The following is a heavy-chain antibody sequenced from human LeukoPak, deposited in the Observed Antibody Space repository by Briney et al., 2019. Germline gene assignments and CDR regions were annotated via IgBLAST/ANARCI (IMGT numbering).Heavy chain of an antibody. CDR2: ITSSSSYI. J-gene: IGHJ4*02. V-gene: IGHV3-21*01. Sequence: GGSLRLSCAASGFTFSSYNMNWVRQAPGKGLEWVSSITSSSSYIYYADSVKGRFTISGDNAKNTLYLQMNSLRAEDTAVYYCARVSYYYGSGSYRPTAVYYFDYWGQGTLVTVSS. CDR1: GFTFSSYN. CDR3: ARVSYYYGSGSYRPTAVYYFDY. D-gene: IGHD3-10*01.